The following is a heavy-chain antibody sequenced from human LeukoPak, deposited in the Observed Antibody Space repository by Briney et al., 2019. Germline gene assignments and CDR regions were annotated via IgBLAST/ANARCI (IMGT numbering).Heavy chain of an antibody. V-gene: IGHV3-53*01. CDR2: IYSGGST. Sequence: GGSLRLSCAASGFTVSSNYMSWVRQAPGKGLEWVSVIYSGGSTYYADSVKGRFTISRDNSKNTLYLQMNSLRAEDTAVYYCARSLAGMYSSGWDYWGQGTLVTVSS. CDR3: ARSLAGMYSSGWDY. J-gene: IGHJ4*02. CDR1: GFTVSSNY. D-gene: IGHD6-19*01.